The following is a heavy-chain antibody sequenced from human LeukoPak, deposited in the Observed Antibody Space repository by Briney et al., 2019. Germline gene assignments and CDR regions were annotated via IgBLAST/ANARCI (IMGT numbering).Heavy chain of an antibody. CDR2: FSGSGGDT. V-gene: IGHV3-23*01. J-gene: IGHJ4*02. CDR3: ARSGYTRFDY. D-gene: IGHD5-24*01. Sequence: GGSLRLSCAASGFTFSSYAMSWVRQAPGKGLEWVSGFSGSGGDTYYADSVKGRFTISRDNSMNTLYLQMNSLRAEDTAVYYCARSGYTRFDYWGQGTLVTVSS. CDR1: GFTFSSYA.